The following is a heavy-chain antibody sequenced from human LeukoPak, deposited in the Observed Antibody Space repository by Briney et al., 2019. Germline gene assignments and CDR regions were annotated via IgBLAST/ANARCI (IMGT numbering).Heavy chain of an antibody. CDR2: IYYSGST. CDR1: GGSISSSSYY. CDR3: ARYKNYYVSMDV. D-gene: IGHD3-10*02. J-gene: IGHJ6*02. Sequence: SETLSLTCTVSGGSISSSSYYWGWIRQPPGKGLEWIGSIYYSGSTYYNPSLKSRVTISEDTSKNHFSLKLSSVTAADTAVYYCARYKNYYVSMDVWGQGTTVTVSS. V-gene: IGHV4-39*02.